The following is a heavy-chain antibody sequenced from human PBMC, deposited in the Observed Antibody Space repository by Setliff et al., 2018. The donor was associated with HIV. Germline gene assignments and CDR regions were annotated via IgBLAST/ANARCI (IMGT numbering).Heavy chain of an antibody. V-gene: IGHV3-7*01. Sequence: LRLSCAASEFSVSDKYMDWVRQVPGKGLEWVATIKKDGSEIYYVDSVKGRFTISRDNARTSVYLEMRSLRVEDTAVYLCANLWEMGAWGQGTLVTVSS. J-gene: IGHJ5*02. CDR3: ANLWEMGA. CDR1: EFSVSDKY. CDR2: IKKDGSEI. D-gene: IGHD1-26*01.